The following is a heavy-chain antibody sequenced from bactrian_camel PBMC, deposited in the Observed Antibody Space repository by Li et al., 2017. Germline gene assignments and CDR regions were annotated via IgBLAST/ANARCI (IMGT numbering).Heavy chain of an antibody. V-gene: IGHV3S53*01. CDR2: YINTRSA. CDR3: TTSTYGGSLYPSEYNY. Sequence: HVQLVESGGGAVQAGGSLRLSCVASAPTYSINCMGWFRQAPGKQREEVAVVYINTRSAKYGDSVKGRFTITQDNGKNTVYLQMNSLKSEDTALYYCTTSTYGGSLYPSEYNYWGQGTQVTVS. D-gene: IGHD6*01. J-gene: IGHJ4*01. CDR1: APTYSINC.